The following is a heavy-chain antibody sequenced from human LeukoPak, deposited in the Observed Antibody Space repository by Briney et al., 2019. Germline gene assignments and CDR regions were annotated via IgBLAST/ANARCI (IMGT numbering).Heavy chain of an antibody. D-gene: IGHD2-15*01. J-gene: IGHJ4*02. V-gene: IGHV3-23*01. Sequence: GGSLRLSCAASGFTFSSYGMTWVRQAPGKGLEWVSAISGSGGSTYYADSVKGRFTISRDNSKNTLYLQMNSLRAEDTAVYYCAKDIRYCSGGSCTFDYWGQGTLVTVSS. CDR2: ISGSGGST. CDR1: GFTFSSYG. CDR3: AKDIRYCSGGSCTFDY.